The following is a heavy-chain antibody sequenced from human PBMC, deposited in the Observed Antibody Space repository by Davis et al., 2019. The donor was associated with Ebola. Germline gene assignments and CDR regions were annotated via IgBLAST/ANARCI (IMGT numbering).Heavy chain of an antibody. Sequence: SVKVSCKVSGGTFKTYAISWVRQAPGEGLEWLGGIIPIFATPNYAQKFRGRVTITADESTSTAFMDLSSLRSEDTAVYFCARDSRGGYDLNHFYYMDVWGKGTPVTVSS. CDR3: ARDSRGGYDLNHFYYMDV. D-gene: IGHD5-12*01. CDR1: GGTFKTYA. J-gene: IGHJ6*03. V-gene: IGHV1-69*13. CDR2: IIPIFATP.